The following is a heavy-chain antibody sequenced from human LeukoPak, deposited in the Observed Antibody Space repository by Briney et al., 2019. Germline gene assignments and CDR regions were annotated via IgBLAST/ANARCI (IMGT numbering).Heavy chain of an antibody. CDR1: GASISSYY. J-gene: IGHJ4*02. CDR2: IYTSGST. CDR3: ARGPVDTTYLGFDY. D-gene: IGHD5-18*01. Sequence: SETLSLTCTVSGASISSYYWSWIRQPAGKGLEWIGRIYTSGSTNYNPPLKSRVTISVDKSKNQLSLKLSSVTAADPAVYYCARGPVDTTYLGFDYWGQGTLVTVSS. V-gene: IGHV4-4*07.